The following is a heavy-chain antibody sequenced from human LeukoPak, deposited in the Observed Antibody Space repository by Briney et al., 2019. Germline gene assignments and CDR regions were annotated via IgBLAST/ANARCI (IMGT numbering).Heavy chain of an antibody. CDR3: ARDQVIVAVPVGSSRVPSPVDLNYYFYGMDV. J-gene: IGHJ6*02. D-gene: IGHD2-2*01. Sequence: ASVKVSCKASGYTFTHYYMHWVRQAPGQGLEWLGVINPSGGNTTFAQKFQGRVTMTRDTSTNTVYMELSSLRSEDTAVYYCARDQVIVAVPVGSSRVPSPVDLNYYFYGMDVWGQGTTVTVSS. V-gene: IGHV1-46*01. CDR1: GYTFTHYY. CDR2: INPSGGNT.